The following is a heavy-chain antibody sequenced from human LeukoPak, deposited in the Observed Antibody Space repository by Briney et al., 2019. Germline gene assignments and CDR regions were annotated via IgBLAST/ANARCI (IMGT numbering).Heavy chain of an antibody. CDR2: ISGSGGST. V-gene: IGHV3-23*01. Sequence: GGSLRLSCAASGFTFSSYGMSGVRQAPGKGLEWVSAISGSGGSTYYADSVKGRFTISRDNPKNTLYLQMNSLRAEDTAVYYCAKEMWELLDNWFDPWGQGTLVTVSS. CDR3: AKEMWELLDNWFDP. CDR1: GFTFSSYG. D-gene: IGHD1-26*01. J-gene: IGHJ5*02.